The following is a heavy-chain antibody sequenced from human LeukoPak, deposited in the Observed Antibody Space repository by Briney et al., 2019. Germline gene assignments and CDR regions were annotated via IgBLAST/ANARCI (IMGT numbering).Heavy chain of an antibody. CDR3: ARAGYGDSDFDY. V-gene: IGHV4-38-2*02. CDR2: IYHSGNT. Sequence: SETLSLTCTVSGGSISSYYWSWIRQPPGKGLEWIGSIYHSGNTYYNPSLKSRVTISVDTSKNQFSLKLNSVTAADTAVYYCARAGYGDSDFDYWGQGTLVTVSS. CDR1: GGSISSYY. J-gene: IGHJ4*02. D-gene: IGHD4-17*01.